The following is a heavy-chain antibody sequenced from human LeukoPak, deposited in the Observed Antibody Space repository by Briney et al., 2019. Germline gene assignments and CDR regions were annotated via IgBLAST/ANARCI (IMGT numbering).Heavy chain of an antibody. Sequence: ASVKVSCKTSGGTFSSYTISWVRQAPGQGLEWMGGIIPIFGTPHYAQKFQDRVTITADASTSTAYMELSSLRSEDTAVYYCARAYMTATRHFDSWGQGTLVTVSS. V-gene: IGHV1-69*13. CDR1: GGTFSSYT. CDR3: ARAYMTATRHFDS. CDR2: IIPIFGTP. D-gene: IGHD2-21*02. J-gene: IGHJ4*02.